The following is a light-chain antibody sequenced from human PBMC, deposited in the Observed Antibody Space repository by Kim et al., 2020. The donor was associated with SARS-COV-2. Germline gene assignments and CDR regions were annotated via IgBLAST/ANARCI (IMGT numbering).Light chain of an antibody. Sequence: SAAVGDRITITCRASQSIGTKLNWYQQKPGKAPKILIYFASSLQGGVPSRFSGSGSVTDFTLTISSLQPEDFATYYCQQSVKIPYSFGQGTKLEI. CDR3: QQSVKIPYS. V-gene: IGKV1-39*01. CDR2: FAS. J-gene: IGKJ2*03. CDR1: QSIGTK.